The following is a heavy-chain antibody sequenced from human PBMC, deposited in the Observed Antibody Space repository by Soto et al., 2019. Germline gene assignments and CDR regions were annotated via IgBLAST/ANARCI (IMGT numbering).Heavy chain of an antibody. J-gene: IGHJ6*02. CDR1: GGTFSSYA. CDR2: IIPIFGTA. V-gene: IGHV1-69*13. CDR3: ASTGYCSGGSCYEPAYYYGMDV. D-gene: IGHD2-15*01. Sequence: SVKVSCKASGGTFSSYAISWVRQAPGQGLEWMGGIIPIFGTANYAQKFQGRVTITADESTSTAYMELSSLRSEDTAVYYCASTGYCSGGSCYEPAYYYGMDVWG.